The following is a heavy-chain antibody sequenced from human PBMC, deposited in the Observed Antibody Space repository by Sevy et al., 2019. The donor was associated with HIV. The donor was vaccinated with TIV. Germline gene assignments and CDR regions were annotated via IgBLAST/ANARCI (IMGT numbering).Heavy chain of an antibody. CDR1: GFTFSSYG. Sequence: GGSLRLSCAASGFTFSSYGMHWVRQAPGKGLEWVAVIWYDGSNKYYADSVKGRFTIYRDNSKNTLYLQMNSLRAEDTAVYYCARDRVQYCGGDCYSFAFDIWGQGTMVTVSS. J-gene: IGHJ3*02. CDR3: ARDRVQYCGGDCYSFAFDI. D-gene: IGHD2-21*02. V-gene: IGHV3-33*01. CDR2: IWYDGSNK.